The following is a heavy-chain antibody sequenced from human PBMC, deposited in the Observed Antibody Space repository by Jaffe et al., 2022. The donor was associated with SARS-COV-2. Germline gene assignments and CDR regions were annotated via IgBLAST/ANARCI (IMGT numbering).Heavy chain of an antibody. D-gene: IGHD3-10*01. V-gene: IGHV1-2*02. Sequence: QVQLVQSGAEVKKPGASVKVSCKASGYTFTGYYMHWVRQAPGQGLEWMGWINPNSGGTNYAQKFQGRVTMTRDTSISTAYMELSRLRSDDTAVYYCARGSRITMVRGVIAPDYWGQGTLVTVSS. CDR3: ARGSRITMVRGVIAPDY. CDR1: GYTFTGYY. CDR2: INPNSGGT. J-gene: IGHJ4*02.